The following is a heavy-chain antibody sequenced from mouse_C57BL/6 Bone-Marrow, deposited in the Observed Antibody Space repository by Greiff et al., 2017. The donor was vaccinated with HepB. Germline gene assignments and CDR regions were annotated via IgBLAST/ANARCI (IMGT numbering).Heavy chain of an antibody. D-gene: IGHD2-1*01. Sequence: EVQLVESGGGLVQPGGSMKLSCVASGFTFSNYWMNWVRQSPEKGLEWVAQIRLKSDNYATHYAESVKGRFTISRDDSKSSVYLQMNNLRAEDTGIYYCTGSPHYYGKKAWFAYWGQGTLVTVSA. CDR2: IRLKSDNYAT. V-gene: IGHV6-3*01. CDR3: TGSPHYYGKKAWFAY. CDR1: GFTFSNYW. J-gene: IGHJ3*01.